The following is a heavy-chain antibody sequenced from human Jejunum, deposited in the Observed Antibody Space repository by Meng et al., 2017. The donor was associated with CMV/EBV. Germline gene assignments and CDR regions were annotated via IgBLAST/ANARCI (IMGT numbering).Heavy chain of an antibody. V-gene: IGHV3-7*01. Sequence: SGEGSGFTVSKHWMTWVRQAPGKGLEWVANIKEDGSEKYYVDAVKGRFTISRDNVENSLFLQMNSLRADDTAVYYCARDRNLTFWGQGTLVTVSS. D-gene: IGHD3-9*01. CDR2: IKEDGSEK. CDR3: ARDRNLTF. J-gene: IGHJ4*02. CDR1: GFTVSKHW.